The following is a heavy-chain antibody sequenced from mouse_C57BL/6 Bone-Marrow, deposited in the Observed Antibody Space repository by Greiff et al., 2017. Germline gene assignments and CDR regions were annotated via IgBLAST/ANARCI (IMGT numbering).Heavy chain of an antibody. V-gene: IGHV3-6*01. J-gene: IGHJ2*01. D-gene: IGHD1-1*01. CDR1: GYSITSGYY. CDR2: ISYDGSN. Sequence: VQLQQSGPGLVKPSQSLSLTCSVTGYSITSGYYWNWIRQFPGNKLEWMGYISYDGSNNYNPSLKNRISITRDTSKNQFFLKLNSVTTEDTATYYCARDDGSSSFDYWGQGTTLTVSS. CDR3: ARDDGSSSFDY.